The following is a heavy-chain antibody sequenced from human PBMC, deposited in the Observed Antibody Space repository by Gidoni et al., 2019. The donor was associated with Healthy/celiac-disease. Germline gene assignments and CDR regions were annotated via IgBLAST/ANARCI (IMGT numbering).Heavy chain of an antibody. Sequence: QVQLQESRPGLVTPSETLSLTCTFSGGSISSYYWSWIRKPPGKGLEWIGYIYYSGSTNYNPSLKSRVTISVDTSKNQFSLKLSSVTAADTAVYYCARGYGGNSVAFDIWGQGTMVTVSS. D-gene: IGHD2-21*02. V-gene: IGHV4-59*08. CDR3: ARGYGGNSVAFDI. CDR2: IYYSGST. J-gene: IGHJ3*02. CDR1: GGSISSYY.